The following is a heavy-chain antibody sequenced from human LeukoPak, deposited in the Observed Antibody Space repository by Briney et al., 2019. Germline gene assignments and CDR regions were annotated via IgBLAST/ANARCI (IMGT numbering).Heavy chain of an antibody. D-gene: IGHD3-10*01. CDR3: ARDRGSGSYYSPDYYYYGMDV. CDR2: ISAYNGNT. Sequence: ASVNVSCKASGYTFTSYGISWVRQAPGQGLEWMGWISAYNGNTNYAQKLQGRVTMTKDTSTSTAYMELRSLRSDDTAVYYCARDRGSGSYYSPDYYYYGMDVWGKGTTVTVSS. J-gene: IGHJ6*04. V-gene: IGHV1-18*04. CDR1: GYTFTSYG.